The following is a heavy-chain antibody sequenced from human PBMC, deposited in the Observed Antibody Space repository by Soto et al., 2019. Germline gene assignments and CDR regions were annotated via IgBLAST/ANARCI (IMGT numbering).Heavy chain of an antibody. CDR1: GFTSSSYS. Sequence: PGGSLRLSCAASGFTSSSYSMNWVRQAPGKGLEWVSSISSSSSYIYYADSVKGRFTISRDNAKNSLYLQMNSLRAEDTAVYYCARAGSGYYTPFDYWGQGTLVTVSS. V-gene: IGHV3-21*01. D-gene: IGHD3-3*01. CDR3: ARAGSGYYTPFDY. CDR2: ISSSSSYI. J-gene: IGHJ4*02.